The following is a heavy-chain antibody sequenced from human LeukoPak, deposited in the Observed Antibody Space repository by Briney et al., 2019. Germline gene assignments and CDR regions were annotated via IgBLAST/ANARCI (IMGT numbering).Heavy chain of an antibody. V-gene: IGHV4-34*01. Sequence: SETLSLSCAVYGGSFSGYYWSWIRQSPGKGLEWIGEINHSGSTNYTPSLKSRVTISVDTSTNQFSLKLSSVTAADTAVYYCARGGDSSAYYLLDAFDIWGQGTMVTVSS. CDR1: GGSFSGYY. D-gene: IGHD3-22*01. J-gene: IGHJ3*02. CDR2: INHSGST. CDR3: ARGGDSSAYYLLDAFDI.